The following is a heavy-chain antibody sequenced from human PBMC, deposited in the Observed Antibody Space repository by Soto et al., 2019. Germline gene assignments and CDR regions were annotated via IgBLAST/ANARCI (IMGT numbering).Heavy chain of an antibody. CDR1: GGTFSSYA. D-gene: IGHD2-15*01. V-gene: IGHV1-69*06. J-gene: IGHJ6*02. CDR2: IIPIFGTA. Sequence: SVKVSCKASGGTFSSYAISWVRQAPGQGLEWMGGIIPIFGTANYAQKFQGRVTITADKSTSTAYMELSSLRSEDTAVYYCARSVALYYYYGMDVWGQGTTVTVSS. CDR3: ARSVALYYYYGMDV.